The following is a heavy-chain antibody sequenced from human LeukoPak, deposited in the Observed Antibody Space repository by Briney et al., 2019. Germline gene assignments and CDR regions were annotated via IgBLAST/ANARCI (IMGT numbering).Heavy chain of an antibody. CDR1: GYTFTSYY. D-gene: IGHD3-10*01. V-gene: IGHV1-46*01. J-gene: IGHJ6*03. CDR2: INPSGGRT. Sequence: ASVKVSCKASGYTFTSYYMHWVRQAPGQGLEWMGIINPSGGRTSYAQKFQGRVTMTRDTSTSTVYMEVSSLRSEDTAVYYCARDGSGSGSYYNYYMDAWGKGTTVTVSS. CDR3: ARDGSGSGSYYNYYMDA.